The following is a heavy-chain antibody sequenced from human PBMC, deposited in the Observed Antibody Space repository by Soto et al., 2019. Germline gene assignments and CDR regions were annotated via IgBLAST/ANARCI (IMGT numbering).Heavy chain of an antibody. CDR3: ARDWSYSGFEDF. J-gene: IGHJ4*02. Sequence: PGGSLRLSCEVSGFTFSSYRMSWVRQAPGKGLEWVANINQDGSEINFVDSVKGRFTISRDNAKNLLYLQMNSLRVEDTAVYYCARDWSYSGFEDFWGQGTQVTVSS. V-gene: IGHV3-7*03. D-gene: IGHD5-12*01. CDR1: GFTFSSYR. CDR2: INQDGSEI.